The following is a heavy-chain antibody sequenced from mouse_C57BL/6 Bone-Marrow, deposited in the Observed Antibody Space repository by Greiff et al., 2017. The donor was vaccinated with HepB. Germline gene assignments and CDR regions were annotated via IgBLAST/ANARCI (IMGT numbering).Heavy chain of an antibody. CDR2: IYPGDGDT. CDR3: SREGITTVVDRDWYFDV. Sequence: VKQRPGKGLEWIGRIYPGDGDTNYNGKFKSKATLTADKSSSTAYMQLSCLTSEDSAVYFCSREGITTVVDRDWYFDVWGTGTTVTVSS. V-gene: IGHV1-82*01. J-gene: IGHJ1*03. D-gene: IGHD1-1*01.